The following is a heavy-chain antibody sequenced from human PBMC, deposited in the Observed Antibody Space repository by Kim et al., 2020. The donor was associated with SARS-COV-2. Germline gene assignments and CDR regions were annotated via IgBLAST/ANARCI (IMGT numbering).Heavy chain of an antibody. J-gene: IGHJ4*02. CDR2: IYPGDSDT. Sequence: GESLKISCKGSGYNFTNYWIGWVRQMPGKGLEWMGIIYPGDSDTRYSPSFQGQVTISADKSITTAYLQWSSLKASDTAMYYFARSRDIWHLLYFWGQGTLVTVSS. CDR3: ARSRDIWHLLYF. D-gene: IGHD3-9*01. V-gene: IGHV5-51*01. CDR1: GYNFTNYW.